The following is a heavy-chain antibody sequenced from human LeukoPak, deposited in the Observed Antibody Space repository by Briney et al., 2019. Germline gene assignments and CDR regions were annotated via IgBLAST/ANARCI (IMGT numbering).Heavy chain of an antibody. Sequence: SATLSLTCSVSGGSISSSSYYWGWIHQPPGKGLEWIGSIYYSGSTYYNPSLKSRVTISVDTSKNQFSLKLSSVTAADTAVYYCARGYCGGDCYMVYWGQGTLVTVSS. V-gene: IGHV4-39*01. D-gene: IGHD2-21*02. CDR1: GGSISSSSYY. CDR3: ARGYCGGDCYMVY. CDR2: IYYSGST. J-gene: IGHJ4*02.